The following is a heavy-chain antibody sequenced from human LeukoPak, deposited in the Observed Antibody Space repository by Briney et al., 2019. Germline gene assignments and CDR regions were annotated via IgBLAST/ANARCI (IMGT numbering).Heavy chain of an antibody. J-gene: IGHJ5*02. D-gene: IGHD2-21*02. Sequence: RASVTVSCKASGGTFSSYAISWVRQAPGQGLEWMGGIIPIFGTANYAQKFQGRVTITTDESTSTAYMELSSLRSEDTAVYHCARGGRDLNWFDPWGQGTLVTVSS. V-gene: IGHV1-69*05. CDR3: ARGGRDLNWFDP. CDR1: GGTFSSYA. CDR2: IIPIFGTA.